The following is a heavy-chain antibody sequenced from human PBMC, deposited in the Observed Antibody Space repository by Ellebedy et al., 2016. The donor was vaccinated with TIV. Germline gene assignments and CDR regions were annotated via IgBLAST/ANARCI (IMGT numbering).Heavy chain of an antibody. J-gene: IGHJ4*02. CDR2: INGDGTTT. D-gene: IGHD1-26*01. CDR1: GFTFSSHW. Sequence: GESLKISCSVSGFTFSSHWMHWVRQVPGKGLVWVSRINGDGTTTNYADSVRGRFTVSRDNAKNTLYLQMNSLRDEDSALYYCAKWYSGSFGGLDSWGQGTLVTVSS. V-gene: IGHV3-74*01. CDR3: AKWYSGSFGGLDS.